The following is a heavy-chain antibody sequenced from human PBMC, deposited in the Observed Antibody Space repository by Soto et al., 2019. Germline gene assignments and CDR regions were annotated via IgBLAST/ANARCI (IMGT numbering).Heavy chain of an antibody. D-gene: IGHD3-22*01. CDR3: ARIRAADYEIDY. CDR2: ISSSDTII. V-gene: IGHV3-11*01. J-gene: IGHJ4*02. Sequence: GSLRLSCAASGFTFSDYYMSWIRQAPGKGLEWVSYISSSDTIISYADSVKGRFTISRDKAKNSLYLQMNSLRAEDTAVYFCARIRAADYEIDYWGQGTLVTVSS. CDR1: GFTFSDYY.